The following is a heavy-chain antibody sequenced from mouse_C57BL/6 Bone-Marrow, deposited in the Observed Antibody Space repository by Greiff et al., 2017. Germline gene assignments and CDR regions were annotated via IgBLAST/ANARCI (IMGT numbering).Heavy chain of an antibody. CDR3: ARRIFTTVVARDY. D-gene: IGHD1-1*01. Sequence: QVQLQQPGAELVKPGASVKMSCKASGYTFTSYWITWVKQRPGQGLEWIGDIYPGSGSTNYNEKFKSKATLTVDTSSSTAYMQLSSLTSEDSAVYYCARRIFTTVVARDYWGTGTTLTVSS. CDR1: GYTFTSYW. J-gene: IGHJ2*01. V-gene: IGHV1-55*01. CDR2: IYPGSGST.